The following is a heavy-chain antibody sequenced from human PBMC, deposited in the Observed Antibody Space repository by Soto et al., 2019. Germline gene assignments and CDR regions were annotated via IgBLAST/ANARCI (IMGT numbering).Heavy chain of an antibody. J-gene: IGHJ6*02. V-gene: IGHV5-51*01. Sequence: ESLKISCKGSGYSFTSYWIAWVRQMPGKGLDGMAIINPGDSETKYNPSFQGQVTISSDKSITTTYLRCNTLKDPDTDIYYCAALIFHYGLDVWAQGISVTVSS. CDR1: GYSFTSYW. CDR2: INPGDSET. CDR3: AALIFHYGLDV.